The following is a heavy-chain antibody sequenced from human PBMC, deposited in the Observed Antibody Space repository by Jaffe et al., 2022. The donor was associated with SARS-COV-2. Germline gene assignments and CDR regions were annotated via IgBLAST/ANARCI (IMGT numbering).Heavy chain of an antibody. D-gene: IGHD6-19*01. CDR1: GFSLSNARMG. J-gene: IGHJ4*02. V-gene: IGHV2-26*01. CDR2: IFSNDEK. Sequence: QVTLKESGPVLVKPTETLTLTCTVSGFSLSNARMGVSWIRQPPGKALEWLAHIFSNDEKSYSTSLKSRLTISKDTSKSQVVLTMTNMDPVDTATYYCARTAPGWYELDGYFDYWGQGTLVTVSS. CDR3: ARTAPGWYELDGYFDY.